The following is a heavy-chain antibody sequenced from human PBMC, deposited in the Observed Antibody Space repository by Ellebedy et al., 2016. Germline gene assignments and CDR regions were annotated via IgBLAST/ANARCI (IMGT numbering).Heavy chain of an antibody. CDR1: GGTFSSYA. D-gene: IGHD3-10*01. CDR2: IIPILGIA. CDR3: ARRVAMVRGNMGLYYYYGMDV. J-gene: IGHJ6*02. Sequence: ASVKVSCKASGGTFSSYAISWVRQAPGQGLEWMGRIIPILGIANYAQKFQGRVTITADKSTSTAYMELSSLRSEDTAVYYCARRVAMVRGNMGLYYYYGMDVWGQGTTVTVSS. V-gene: IGHV1-69*04.